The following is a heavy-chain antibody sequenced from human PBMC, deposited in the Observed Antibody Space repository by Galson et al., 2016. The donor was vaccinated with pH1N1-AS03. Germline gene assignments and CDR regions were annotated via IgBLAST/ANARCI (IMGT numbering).Heavy chain of an antibody. Sequence: SLRLSCAASGFTFSAYDMHWVRQVTGKRPEWVAGIGVGGDTYYSDSVKGRFTISRENGRNSLYLQMNSLGAGDTAVYYCARDKEPVGYWYFDLWGRGTHVTVSS. CDR2: IGVGGDT. J-gene: IGHJ2*01. V-gene: IGHV3-13*01. CDR3: ARDKEPVGYWYFDL. D-gene: IGHD1-14*01. CDR1: GFTFSAYD.